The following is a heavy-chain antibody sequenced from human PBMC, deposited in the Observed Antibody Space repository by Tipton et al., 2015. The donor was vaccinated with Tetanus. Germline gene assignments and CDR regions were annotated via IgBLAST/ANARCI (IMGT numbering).Heavy chain of an antibody. V-gene: IGHV4-59*04. CDR2: IYYGGNT. Sequence: LRLSCAASGFTLRTYSMNWVRQTPGKGLEWIGSIYYGGNTYYNPSLKSRFTMAVDTSKTQVSLKLSSVTAADTAVYYCATGRRTVGFDYWGQGALVTVSS. D-gene: IGHD4-23*01. CDR1: GFTLRTYSMN. J-gene: IGHJ4*02. CDR3: ATGRRTVGFDY.